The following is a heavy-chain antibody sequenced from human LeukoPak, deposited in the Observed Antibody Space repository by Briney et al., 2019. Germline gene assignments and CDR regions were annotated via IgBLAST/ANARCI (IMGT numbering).Heavy chain of an antibody. CDR1: GFTFSSYE. J-gene: IGHJ4*02. Sequence: GGSLRLSCAASGFTFSSYEMNWVRQAPGKGLEWVSYISSSGSTIYYADSVKGRITISRDNAKNSLYLQMNSLRAEDTAVYYCAPGGSSSWADYWGQGTLVTVSS. D-gene: IGHD6-13*01. V-gene: IGHV3-48*03. CDR2: ISSSGSTI. CDR3: APGGSSSWADY.